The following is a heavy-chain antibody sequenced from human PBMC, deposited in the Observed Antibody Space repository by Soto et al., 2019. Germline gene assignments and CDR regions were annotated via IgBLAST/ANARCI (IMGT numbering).Heavy chain of an antibody. D-gene: IGHD3-3*01. Sequence: SETLSLTCTVSGGSISSRSYYGGWIRQPPGKGLEWIGYIYYSGSTNYNPFLKSRVTISVDTSKNQFSLKLSSVTAADTAVYYCARENYDFWSGYGGGEGMDVWGQGTTVTVSS. J-gene: IGHJ6*02. CDR1: GGSISSRSYY. CDR2: IYYSGST. CDR3: ARENYDFWSGYGGGEGMDV. V-gene: IGHV4-61*01.